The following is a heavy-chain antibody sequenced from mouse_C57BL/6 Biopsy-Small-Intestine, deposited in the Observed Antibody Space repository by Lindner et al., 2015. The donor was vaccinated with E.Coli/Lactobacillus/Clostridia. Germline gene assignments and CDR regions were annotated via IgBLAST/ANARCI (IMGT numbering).Heavy chain of an antibody. V-gene: IGHV1-15*01. CDR2: IDPATDGI. Sequence: VQLQESGAELVRPGASVTLSCKASGYTFTDYEMCWVKQTPVHGLEWIGAIDPATDGIAYNQKFKGKTILTADKSSSTAYMELRSLTSEDSAVYYCTRRRLGRDFFDYWGQGTTLTVSS. CDR1: GYTFTDYE. J-gene: IGHJ2*01. CDR3: TRRRLGRDFFDY. D-gene: IGHD4-1*01.